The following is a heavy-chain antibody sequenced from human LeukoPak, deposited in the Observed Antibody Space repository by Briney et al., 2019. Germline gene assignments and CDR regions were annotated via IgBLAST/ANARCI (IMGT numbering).Heavy chain of an antibody. CDR3: ARGLTILKVVLTTANAFDI. CDR1: GFTFSDYS. J-gene: IGHJ3*02. D-gene: IGHD3-22*01. V-gene: IGHV3-11*04. CDR2: ISSSGSSL. Sequence: GGSLRLSCAASGFTFSDYSMNWIRQAPGKGLEWVSYISSSGSSLYYADSVKGRFTISRDNAKNSLILQMNSLGAEDTAVYYCARGLTILKVVLTTANAFDIWGQGTLVTVSS.